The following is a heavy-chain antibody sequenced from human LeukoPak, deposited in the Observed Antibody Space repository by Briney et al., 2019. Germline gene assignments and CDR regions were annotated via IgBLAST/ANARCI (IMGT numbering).Heavy chain of an antibody. CDR3: AKDVGRLERNPDY. Sequence: PGGSLRLSCAASGFTFSSYSMNWVRQAPGKGLEWVSDISSSSSTIYYADSVKGRFTISRDNAKNSLYLQMNSLRAEDTALYHCAKDVGRLERNPDYWGQGTLVTVSS. J-gene: IGHJ4*02. CDR1: GFTFSSYS. V-gene: IGHV3-48*04. D-gene: IGHD1-1*01. CDR2: ISSSSSTI.